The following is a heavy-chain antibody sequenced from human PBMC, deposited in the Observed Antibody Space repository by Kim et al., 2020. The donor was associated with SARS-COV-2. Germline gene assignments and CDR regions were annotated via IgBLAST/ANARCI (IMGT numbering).Heavy chain of an antibody. CDR3: AKDLLAVAGTPLYYYGMDV. CDR2: ISYDGSNK. V-gene: IGHV3-30*18. Sequence: GGSLRLSCAASGFTFSSYGMHWVRQAPGKGLEWVAVISYDGSNKYYADSVKGRFTISRDNSKNTLYLQMNSLRAEDTAVYYCAKDLLAVAGTPLYYYGMDVWGQGTTVTVSS. CDR1: GFTFSSYG. D-gene: IGHD6-19*01. J-gene: IGHJ6*02.